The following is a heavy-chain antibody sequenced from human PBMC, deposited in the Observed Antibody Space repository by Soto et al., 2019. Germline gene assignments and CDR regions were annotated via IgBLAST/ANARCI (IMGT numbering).Heavy chain of an antibody. CDR1: GYTFTRYT. D-gene: IGHD2-15*01. J-gene: IGHJ5*02. CDR2: INPDNGNT. V-gene: IGHV1-3*01. CDR3: ARGIATGQLDP. Sequence: AXVKVSCKSSGYTFTRYTMNWVLQAPGQRLEWMGWINPDNGNTKSSQKFQDRVIITRDTSASTAYMDLSSLRSEDTAVYYCARGIATGQLDPWGQGTLVTVSS.